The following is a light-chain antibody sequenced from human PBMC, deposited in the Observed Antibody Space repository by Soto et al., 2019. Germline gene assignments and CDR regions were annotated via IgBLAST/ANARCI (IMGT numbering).Light chain of an antibody. Sequence: DIQMTQSPSALSASVGDRVTITCRASQSIGGWLAWYQQKAGKAPKVLIYATSTLQSGVPSRFSGSGSGTQFTLTISSLQPADSATYYCQQYNTWWTFGQGTKVEIK. CDR1: QSIGGW. V-gene: IGKV1-5*03. CDR3: QQYNTWWT. CDR2: ATS. J-gene: IGKJ1*01.